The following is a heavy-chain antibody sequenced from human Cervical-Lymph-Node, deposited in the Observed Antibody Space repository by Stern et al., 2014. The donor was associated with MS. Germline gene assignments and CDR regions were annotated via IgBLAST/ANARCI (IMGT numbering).Heavy chain of an antibody. D-gene: IGHD5-12*01. Sequence: VQLVESGGGVVQPGRSLRLSCAASGFTFSSFAMHCVRQAPGKGLEWVAAISDDGSNKYHADSVKGRFTISRDNLKHTLHLQMNSLRAEDTALYYCARDSDIVTTPAHFDSWGQGTLVTVSS. V-gene: IGHV3-30-3*01. CDR3: ARDSDIVTTPAHFDS. CDR1: GFTFSSFA. J-gene: IGHJ4*02. CDR2: ISDDGSNK.